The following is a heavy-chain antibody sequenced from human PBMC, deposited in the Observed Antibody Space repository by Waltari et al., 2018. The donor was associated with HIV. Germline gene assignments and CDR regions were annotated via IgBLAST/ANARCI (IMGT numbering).Heavy chain of an antibody. CDR1: GGSISGGGYY. CDR3: ARGPTAMVTFDS. Sequence: QVQLQELGPGLVKPSQTLSLTCTVSGGSISGGGYYWSWVRQPAGKGLEWIGRSHASGRTNYNPSLRSRVTISVDASKNQFSLKLTSVTAADTAVYFCARGPTAMVTFDSWGQGTLVTVSS. D-gene: IGHD5-18*01. V-gene: IGHV4-61*02. CDR2: SHASGRT. J-gene: IGHJ4*02.